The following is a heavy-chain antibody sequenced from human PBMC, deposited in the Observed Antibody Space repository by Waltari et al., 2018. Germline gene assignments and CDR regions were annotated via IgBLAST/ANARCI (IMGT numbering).Heavy chain of an antibody. CDR2: ISGSGGST. D-gene: IGHD2-21*02. J-gene: IGHJ4*02. V-gene: IGHV3-23*04. Sequence: EVQLAESGGDLVQPGGSLRLSFAASEIPFSSYSLSWVRQAPGKGLEWVSAISGSGGSTYYADSVKGRFTISRDNSKNTLYLQMNSLRAEDTAVYYCAKDPIVVVTAIFDYWGQGTLVTVSS. CDR1: EIPFSSYS. CDR3: AKDPIVVVTAIFDY.